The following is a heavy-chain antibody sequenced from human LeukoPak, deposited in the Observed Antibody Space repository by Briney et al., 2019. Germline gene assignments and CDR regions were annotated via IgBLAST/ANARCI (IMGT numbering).Heavy chain of an antibody. CDR1: GFSFSTYG. Sequence: GGSLRLSCVGSGFSFSTYGMHWVRRAPGKGLEWVAVISNDGIKKYYVDSVKGRFTISRDNSKNTLYLQMNSLRAEDTAVYYCAKADGYNSREGFDYWGQGTLVTVSS. CDR3: AKADGYNSREGFDY. CDR2: ISNDGIKK. J-gene: IGHJ4*02. D-gene: IGHD5-24*01. V-gene: IGHV3-30*18.